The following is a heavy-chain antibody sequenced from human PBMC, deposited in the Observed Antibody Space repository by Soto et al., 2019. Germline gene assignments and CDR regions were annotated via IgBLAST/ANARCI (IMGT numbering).Heavy chain of an antibody. CDR3: ARDPNDGNSQLFGMDV. Sequence: QKFPRADSGLPNSSYTMNWVNHATGKGLEVVSYIGSSSSYIYYSDSVVGRITITRDNAKNVLYLQMNSLRAEYTAVYYWARDPNDGNSQLFGMDVWGQGATVTVSS. V-gene: IGHV3-21*01. J-gene: IGHJ6*02. D-gene: IGHD1-7*01. CDR2: IGSSSSYI. CDR1: GLPNSSYT.